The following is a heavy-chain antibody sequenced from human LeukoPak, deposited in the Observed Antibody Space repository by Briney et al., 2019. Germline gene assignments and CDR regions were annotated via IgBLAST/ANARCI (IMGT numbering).Heavy chain of an antibody. D-gene: IGHD2-21*02. Sequence: GGSLRLSCAPSGFIFSSYGMHWVRQAPGKGLEWVAVIWSDGSNKYHADSVEGRFTISRDNSKNTLYLQMNSLRAEDTAVYYCARGGRDGKSGAFDIWGQGTMVTVSS. CDR1: GFIFSSYG. V-gene: IGHV3-33*01. J-gene: IGHJ3*02. CDR2: IWSDGSNK. CDR3: ARGGRDGKSGAFDI.